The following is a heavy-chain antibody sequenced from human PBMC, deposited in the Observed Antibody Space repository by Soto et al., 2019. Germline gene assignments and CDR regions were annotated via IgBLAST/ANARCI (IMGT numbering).Heavy chain of an antibody. CDR1: GGSISSYY. CDR3: ARATPVFYYSSSWSLDY. V-gene: IGHV4-59*01. Sequence: QVQLQESGPGLVKPSETLSLTCTVSGGSISSYYWSWIRQPPGRGLEWIGYISYSGSTNYNPSLKSQSTISVDTSKNQFSLKLSSVTAADTAVYYCARATPVFYYSSSWSLDYWGQGTLVTVSS. D-gene: IGHD6-13*01. J-gene: IGHJ4*02. CDR2: ISYSGST.